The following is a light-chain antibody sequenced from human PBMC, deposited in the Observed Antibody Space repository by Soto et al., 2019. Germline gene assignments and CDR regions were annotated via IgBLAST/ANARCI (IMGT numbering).Light chain of an antibody. CDR3: QQYGSSYPIT. J-gene: IGKJ5*01. V-gene: IGKV3-20*01. Sequence: EIVLTQSPGTLSLSPGERAALSCRASQSISSIYLAWYQQKPGRAPRLLIYRASSRATGIPDRFSGSGSGTDFTLTISRLEPEDFAIYYCQQYGSSYPITFGQGTRLEIK. CDR2: RAS. CDR1: QSISSIY.